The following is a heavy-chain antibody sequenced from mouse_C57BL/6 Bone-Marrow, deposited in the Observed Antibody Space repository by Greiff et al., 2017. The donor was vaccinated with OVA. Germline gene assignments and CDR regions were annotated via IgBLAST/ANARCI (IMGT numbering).Heavy chain of an antibody. D-gene: IGHD1-1*01. CDR3: SEYAAVFYCAFIDYYGSSFYFDY. Sequence: VQLQQSGPELARPWASVKISCQAFYTFSRRVHFAIRDTNYWMQWVTQRPGQGLAWIGAIYPGNGDTSYKKKFKGKATLTADKSSSTAYMPLSSLTSEYAAVFYCAFIDYYGSSFYFDYWGQGTTLTVSS. CDR2: GQGLAWIG. J-gene: IGHJ2*01. V-gene: IGHV1-87*01. CDR1: YTFSRRVH.